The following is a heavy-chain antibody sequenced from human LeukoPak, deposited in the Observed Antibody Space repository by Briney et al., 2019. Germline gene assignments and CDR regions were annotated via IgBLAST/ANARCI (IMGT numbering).Heavy chain of an antibody. CDR3: ARAQYCDFWSGYWGGFNWFDP. D-gene: IGHD3-3*01. CDR1: GYTFTSYD. CDR2: MNPNSGNT. J-gene: IGHJ5*02. Sequence: ASVKVSCKAPGYTFTSYDINWVRQATGQGLEWMGWMNPNSGNTDYAQKFQGRVTMTRNTSISTAYMELSSLRSGDTAVYYCARAQYCDFWSGYWGGFNWFDPWGQGTLVTVSS. V-gene: IGHV1-8*01.